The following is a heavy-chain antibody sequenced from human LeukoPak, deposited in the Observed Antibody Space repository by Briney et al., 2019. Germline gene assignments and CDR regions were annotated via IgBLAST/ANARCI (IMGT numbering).Heavy chain of an antibody. J-gene: IGHJ4*02. CDR2: ISGSGGST. CDR3: ATLSTVVVIRASPDY. Sequence: PGGSLRLSCAASGFSFSSYAMSWVRQAPGKGLEWVSAISGSGGSTYYADSVKGRFTISRDNSKNKLYLQMNSLRAEDTAVYYCATLSTVVVIRASPDYWGQGTLVTVSS. V-gene: IGHV3-23*01. D-gene: IGHD3-22*01. CDR1: GFSFSSYA.